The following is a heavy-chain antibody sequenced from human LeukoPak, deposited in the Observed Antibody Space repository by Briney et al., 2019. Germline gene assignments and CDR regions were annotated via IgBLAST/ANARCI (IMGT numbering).Heavy chain of an antibody. J-gene: IGHJ6*03. V-gene: IGHV4-59*01. Sequence: SETLSLTCTVSGGSISSYYWSWIRQPPGKGLGWIGYIYYSGSTNYNPSLKSRVTISVDTSKNQFSLKLSSVTAANTAVYYCARGRSDKYGAIYYYYYYMDVWGKGTTVTVSS. CDR3: ARGRSDKYGAIYYYYYYMDV. CDR2: IYYSGST. D-gene: IGHD4/OR15-4a*01. CDR1: GGSISSYY.